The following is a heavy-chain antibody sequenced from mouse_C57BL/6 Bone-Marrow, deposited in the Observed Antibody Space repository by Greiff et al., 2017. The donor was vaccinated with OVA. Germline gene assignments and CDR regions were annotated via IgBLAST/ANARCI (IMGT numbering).Heavy chain of an antibody. CDR3: ARDDWDPSWFAY. Sequence: VQLQQPGAELVKPGASVKLSCKASGYTFTSYWMHWVKQRPGQGLEWIGMIHPNSGSTNYNEKFKSKATLTVDKSSSTAYMQLSSLTSEDSAVYYCARDDWDPSWFAYWGQGTLVTVSA. V-gene: IGHV1-64*01. CDR2: IHPNSGST. J-gene: IGHJ3*01. D-gene: IGHD4-1*01. CDR1: GYTFTSYW.